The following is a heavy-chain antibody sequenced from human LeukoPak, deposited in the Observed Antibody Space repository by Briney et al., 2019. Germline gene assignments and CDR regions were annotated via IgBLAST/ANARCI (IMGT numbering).Heavy chain of an antibody. CDR3: ARHFLGPRLRQQLVLDYFDY. D-gene: IGHD6-13*01. J-gene: IGHJ4*02. V-gene: IGHV4-59*05. Sequence: PSETLSLTCTVSGGSISSYYWSWIRQPPGKGLEWIGSIYYSGSTYYNPSLKSRVTISVDTSKNQFSLKLSSVTAADTAVYYCARHFLGPRLRQQLVLDYFDYWGQGTLVTVSS. CDR2: IYYSGST. CDR1: GGSISSYY.